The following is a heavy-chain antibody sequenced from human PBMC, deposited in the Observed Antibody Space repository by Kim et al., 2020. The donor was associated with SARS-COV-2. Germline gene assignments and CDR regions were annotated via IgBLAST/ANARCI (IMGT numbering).Heavy chain of an antibody. Sequence: SETLSLTCTVYGGSISSSCYYWDWIRQPPGKGLVGVGSVSYTGNTYHNLSLNSRVTISVDTSKNQFSLKLSSVTAADTAVYYCARHLRGTSIRCLEVFDIDDWGQGIMVTVSS. V-gene: IGHV4-39*01. CDR1: GGSISSSCYY. CDR3: ARHLRGTSIRCLEVFDIDD. CDR2: VSYTGNT. D-gene: IGHD4-17*01. J-gene: IGHJ4*02.